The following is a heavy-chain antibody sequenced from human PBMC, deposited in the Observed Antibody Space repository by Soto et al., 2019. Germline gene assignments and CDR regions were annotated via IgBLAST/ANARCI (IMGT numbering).Heavy chain of an antibody. CDR2: ISRSGDST. Sequence: GGSLRLSCAASGFTFSTYAMTWVRQAPGKGLEWVSAISRSGDSTYYADSVKGRFTISRDSPRNTLSLQMNSLRAEDAAVYYCAKMGNCSTTGCYSDSWGQGTLVTVSS. V-gene: IGHV3-23*01. D-gene: IGHD2-21*02. CDR1: GFTFSTYA. J-gene: IGHJ5*01. CDR3: AKMGNCSTTGCYSDS.